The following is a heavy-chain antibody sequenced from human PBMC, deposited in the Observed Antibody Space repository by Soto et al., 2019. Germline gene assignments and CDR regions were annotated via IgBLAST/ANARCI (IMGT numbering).Heavy chain of an antibody. V-gene: IGHV1-69*01. D-gene: IGHD6-13*01. Sequence: QVQVVQSGAEVKKPGSSVKVSCKASGGTFSNYAINWVRQAPGQGLEWMGGIIPIFGTPNYDQKFQDRVTITADESTTTAYMELSNLKSEDTAVYYCARGIPSPGQDWYFDIWGRGTLVTVS. CDR1: GGTFSNYA. J-gene: IGHJ2*01. CDR2: IIPIFGTP. CDR3: ARGIPSPGQDWYFDI.